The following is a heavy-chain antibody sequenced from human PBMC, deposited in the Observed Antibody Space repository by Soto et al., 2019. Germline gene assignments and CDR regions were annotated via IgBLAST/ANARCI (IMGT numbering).Heavy chain of an antibody. D-gene: IGHD2-21*02. CDR2: ISASGGST. J-gene: IGHJ4*02. CDR1: GFPIRTSS. Sequence: GGSLIRGCAACGFPIRTSSTSWVRPAPGKGLEWVSSISASGGSTYYADSVKGRFTISSDRSKNTLYLQMDSLRADDTAVYYCARLPGGTAHRPDYWGQGNMVTVS. CDR3: ARLPGGTAHRPDY. V-gene: IGHV3-23*01.